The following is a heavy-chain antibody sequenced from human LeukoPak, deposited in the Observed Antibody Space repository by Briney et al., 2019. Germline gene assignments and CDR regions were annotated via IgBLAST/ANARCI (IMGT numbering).Heavy chain of an antibody. V-gene: IGHV3-21*01. Sequence: GGSLRLSCAASGFTFSSYSMNWVRQAPGKGLEWVSSISSSSSYIYYADSVKGRFTISRDNAKNSLYLQMNSLRAEDTAVYYCARDDTMVRGVPADSWGQGTLVTVSS. CDR1: GFTFSSYS. D-gene: IGHD3-10*01. J-gene: IGHJ5*01. CDR3: ARDDTMVRGVPADS. CDR2: ISSSSSYI.